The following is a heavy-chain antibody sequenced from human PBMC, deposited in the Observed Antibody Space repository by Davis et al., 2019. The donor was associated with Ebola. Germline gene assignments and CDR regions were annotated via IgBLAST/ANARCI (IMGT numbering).Heavy chain of an antibody. D-gene: IGHD3-3*01. CDR3: ARAHDFWSGYYLYYFDY. CDR2: INAGNGNT. V-gene: IGHV1-3*01. CDR1: AYTFTSYG. Sequence: SVKVSCKASAYTFTSYGISWVRQAPGQRLEWMGWINAGNGNTKYSQKFQGRVTITRDTSASTAYMELSSLRSEDTAVYYCARAHDFWSGYYLYYFDYWGQGTLVTVSS. J-gene: IGHJ4*02.